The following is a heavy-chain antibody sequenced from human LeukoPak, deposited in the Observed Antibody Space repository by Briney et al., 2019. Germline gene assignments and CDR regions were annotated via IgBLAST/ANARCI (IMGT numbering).Heavy chain of an antibody. CDR3: AREGFKLSSSWKNNWFDP. J-gene: IGHJ5*02. D-gene: IGHD6-13*01. CDR2: INPNSGGT. CDR1: GYTFTGYY. Sequence: GASVKVSCKASGYTFTGYYMHWVRQAPGQGLEWMGWINPNSGGTNYAQKFQGGVTMTRDTSISTAYMELSRLRSDDTAVYYCAREGFKLSSSWKNNWFDPWGQGTLVTVSS. V-gene: IGHV1-2*02.